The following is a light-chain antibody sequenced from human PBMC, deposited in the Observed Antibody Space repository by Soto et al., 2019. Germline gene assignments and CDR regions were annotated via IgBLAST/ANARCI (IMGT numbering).Light chain of an antibody. V-gene: IGKV2D-29*02. CDR3: MQSTQLPPT. CDR2: EVS. J-gene: IGKJ5*01. Sequence: DVVITQTPLSLSVSPRQPACISCKSIRSLLHITGETFLFWYLQKPGQSPQLLIYEVSTRVSGVPDRFSGSGSGTDFTLEISRVETDDVGIYYCMQSTQLPPTFGQGTRLEIK. CDR1: RSLLHITGETF.